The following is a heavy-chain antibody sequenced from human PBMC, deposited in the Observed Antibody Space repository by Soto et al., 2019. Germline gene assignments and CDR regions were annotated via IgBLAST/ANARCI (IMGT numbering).Heavy chain of an antibody. D-gene: IGHD2-21*02. J-gene: IGHJ6*02. Sequence: QVQLQESGPGLVRPSETLSLTCTVSGDAMSRNYWSWIRQPPGKGLEWIGYVYYAGATSYNPSLKSRVPISVDTSTHPCSLKLSSVTAADTAVSYCARAIGDCGTYYYYNGRDVCGQGTTVTVSS. CDR3: ARAIGDCGTYYYYNGRDV. CDR1: GDAMSRNY. CDR2: VYYAGAT. V-gene: IGHV4-59*01.